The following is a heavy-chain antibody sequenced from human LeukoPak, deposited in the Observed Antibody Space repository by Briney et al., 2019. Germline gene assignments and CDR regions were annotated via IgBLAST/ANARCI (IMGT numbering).Heavy chain of an antibody. J-gene: IGHJ5*02. Sequence: SETLSLTCTVSGGSISSGGYYWSWIRQHPGKGLEWIGFIYYSGSTYYNPSLKSRVTISVDTSKNQFSLKLSSVAAADTAVYYCARELGLYSSSWYWFDPWGQGTLVTVSP. D-gene: IGHD6-13*01. CDR3: ARELGLYSSSWYWFDP. V-gene: IGHV4-31*03. CDR2: IYYSGST. CDR1: GGSISSGGYY.